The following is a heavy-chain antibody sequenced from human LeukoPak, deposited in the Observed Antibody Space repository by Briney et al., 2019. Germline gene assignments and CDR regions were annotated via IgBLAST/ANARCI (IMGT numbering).Heavy chain of an antibody. J-gene: IGHJ4*02. Sequence: PGGSLRLSCAASGSTFSSYSIDWVRQAPGKGLEWLSYISSSSSTIYFADSVKGRFTISRDNAKNSAYLHMNSLRAEDTAVYYCARVWSSGYTKDYWGQGTLVTVS. CDR1: GSTFSSYS. CDR2: ISSSSSTI. CDR3: ARVWSSGYTKDY. D-gene: IGHD3-22*01. V-gene: IGHV3-48*04.